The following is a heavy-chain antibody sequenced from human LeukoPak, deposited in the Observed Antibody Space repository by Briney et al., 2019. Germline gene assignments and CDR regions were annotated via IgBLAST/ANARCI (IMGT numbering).Heavy chain of an antibody. V-gene: IGHV3-30*18. CDR3: AKDNRRHYTSGPNPDSLH. CDR2: ISYDGRNK. J-gene: IGHJ4*02. D-gene: IGHD6-19*01. Sequence: GGSLRLSCAASGFSFSSYGMHWVRQAPGKGLEWVAVISYDGRNKYYADSVKGRFTISRDNAKNSLYLQMNSLRVEDTAFYYCAKDNRRHYTSGPNPDSLHWGQGALVTVSS. CDR1: GFSFSSYG.